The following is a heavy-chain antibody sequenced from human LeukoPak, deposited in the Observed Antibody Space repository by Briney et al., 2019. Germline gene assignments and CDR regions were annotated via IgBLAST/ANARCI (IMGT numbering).Heavy chain of an antibody. CDR3: VRGRSAAGNFEY. V-gene: IGHV4-31*03. D-gene: IGHD6-13*01. Sequence: SETLSLTCTVSGGSISSGGYYWSWIRHQSGKGVEWIGYFYSSGSTDYNPSLKNRLAISVDTPTNQFSLEVTSLTAADTAVYYCVRGRSAAGNFEYRGQGTQVTVSS. CDR2: FYSSGST. J-gene: IGHJ4*02. CDR1: GGSISSGGYY.